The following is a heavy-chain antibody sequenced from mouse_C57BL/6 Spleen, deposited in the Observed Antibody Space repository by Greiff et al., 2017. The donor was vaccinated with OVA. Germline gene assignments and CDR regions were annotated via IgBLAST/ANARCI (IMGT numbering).Heavy chain of an antibody. CDR3: ARDYYGSSCAY. V-gene: IGHV5-12*01. CDR1: GFTFSDYY. Sequence: EVQGVESGGGLVQPGGSLKLSCAASGFTFSDYYMYWVRQTPEKRLEWVAYISNGGGSTYYPDTVKGRFTISRDNAKNTLYLQMSRLKSEDTAMYDCARDYYGSSCAYWGQGTLVTVSA. CDR2: ISNGGGST. D-gene: IGHD1-1*01. J-gene: IGHJ3*01.